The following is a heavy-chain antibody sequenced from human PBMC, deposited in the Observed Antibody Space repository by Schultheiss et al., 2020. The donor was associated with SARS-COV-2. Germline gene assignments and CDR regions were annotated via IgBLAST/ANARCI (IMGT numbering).Heavy chain of an antibody. Sequence: GSLRLSCAASGFTFSSYAMSWVRQAPGKGLEWVSAISGSGGSTYYADSVKGRFTISRDNSKNTLYLQMNSLRAEDTAVYYCAKRVVPAAIGYYYYGMDVWGQGTTVTVSS. D-gene: IGHD2-2*02. V-gene: IGHV3-23*01. CDR1: GFTFSSYA. J-gene: IGHJ6*02. CDR3: AKRVVPAAIGYYYYGMDV. CDR2: ISGSGGST.